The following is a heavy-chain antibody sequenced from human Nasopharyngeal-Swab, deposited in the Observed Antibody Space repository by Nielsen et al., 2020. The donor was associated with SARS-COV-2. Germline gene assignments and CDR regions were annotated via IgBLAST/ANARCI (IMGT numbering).Heavy chain of an antibody. CDR1: GGSISSRSYY. V-gene: IGHV4-61*01. CDR3: AKEGATGWFDP. J-gene: IGHJ5*02. CDR2: ISHNSGT. Sequence: SETLSLTCSVSGGSISSRSYYWVWIRQPPGKGLEWIGYISHNSGTNYNPSLKSRVTMFMDTSKNQFSLKLRSVTAADTAVYYCAKEGATGWFDPWGQGTLVTVSS.